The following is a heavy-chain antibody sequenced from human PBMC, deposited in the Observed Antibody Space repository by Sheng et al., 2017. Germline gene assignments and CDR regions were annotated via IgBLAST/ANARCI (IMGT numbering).Heavy chain of an antibody. J-gene: IGHJ6*02. Sequence: QVQLVESGGGVVQPGRSLRLSCAASGFTFSSYAMHWVRQAPGKGLEWVAVISYDGSNKYYADSVKGRFTISRDNSKNTLYLQMNSLRAEDTAVYYCARDLSCSGGSCYSYYYYGMDVWGQGTTVTVSS. V-gene: IGHV3-30*04. CDR1: GFTFSSYA. D-gene: IGHD2-15*01. CDR3: ARDLSCSGGSCYSYYYYGMDV. CDR2: ISYDGSNK.